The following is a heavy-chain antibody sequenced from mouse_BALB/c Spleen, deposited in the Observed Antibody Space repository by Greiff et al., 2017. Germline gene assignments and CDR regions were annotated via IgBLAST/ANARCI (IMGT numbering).Heavy chain of an antibody. D-gene: IGHD2-4*01. CDR3: ARQKGLRGGFAY. CDR1: GFTFSSYA. Sequence: EVMLVESGGGLVKPGGSLKLSCAASGFTFSSYAMSWVRQTPEKRLEWVATISSGGSYTYYPDSVKGRFTISRDNAKNTLYLQMSSLRSEDTAMYYCARQKGLRGGFAYWGQGTLVTVSA. V-gene: IGHV5-9-3*01. J-gene: IGHJ3*01. CDR2: ISSGGSYT.